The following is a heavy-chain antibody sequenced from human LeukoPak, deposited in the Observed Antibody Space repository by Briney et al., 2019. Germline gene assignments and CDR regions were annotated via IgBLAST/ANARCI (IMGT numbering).Heavy chain of an antibody. J-gene: IGHJ4*02. Sequence: SETLSLTCIVSGGSISSSNYFWGWIRQPPGKGLEWIASIYYSESTYYDPSLKSRVTTSVDRSKNQFSLKLSSVTAADTAVYYCARCRIYYDSSAYPDYWGQGTLVTVSS. D-gene: IGHD3-22*01. CDR2: IYYSEST. CDR3: ARCRIYYDSSAYPDY. CDR1: GGSISSSNYF. V-gene: IGHV4-39*07.